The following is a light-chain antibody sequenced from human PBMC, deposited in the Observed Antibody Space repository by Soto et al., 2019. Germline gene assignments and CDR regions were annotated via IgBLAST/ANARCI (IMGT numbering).Light chain of an antibody. Sequence: QLVLTQSPSASASLGASVKLTCTLCSGHSSYAIAWHQQQPEKGPRYLMKLNSDGSHSKGDGIPDRFSGSSSGAERYLTISSLQSEVEADYYCQTWGTDIVVFGGGTKLTVL. J-gene: IGLJ2*01. V-gene: IGLV4-69*01. CDR1: SGHSSYA. CDR3: QTWGTDIVV. CDR2: LNSDGSH.